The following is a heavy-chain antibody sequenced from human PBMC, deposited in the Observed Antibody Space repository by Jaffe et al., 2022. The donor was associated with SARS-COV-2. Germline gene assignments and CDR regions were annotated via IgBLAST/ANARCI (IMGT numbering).Heavy chain of an antibody. D-gene: IGHD4-17*01. J-gene: IGHJ4*02. CDR1: GFTFSSYE. V-gene: IGHV3-48*03. Sequence: EVQLVESGGGLVQPGGSLRLSCAASGFTFSSYELNWVRQAPGKGLEWVSHISRSGSTIYYADSVKGRFTISRDNAKNSLFLQMDSLRAEDTALYYCARVGRDDYSMGDYWGQGTPVTVSS. CDR2: ISRSGSTI. CDR3: ARVGRDDYSMGDY.